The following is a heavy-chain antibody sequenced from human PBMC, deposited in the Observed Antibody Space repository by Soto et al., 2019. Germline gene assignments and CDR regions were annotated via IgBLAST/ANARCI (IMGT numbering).Heavy chain of an antibody. Sequence: EVQLVDSGGGLVQPGGSPRLSCAASGFAFSSYSMNWVRQAPGKGLEWVSYISSSCSSCIYYADSVKGRFTISRDNAKNSLYLQMNGLRAEDTAVYYFAIIAIPWTGFEYWGQGTLVTVCS. CDR2: ISSSCSSCI. D-gene: IGHD1-20*01. CDR1: GFAFSSYS. V-gene: IGHV3-48*01. J-gene: IGHJ4*02. CDR3: AIIAIPWTGFEY.